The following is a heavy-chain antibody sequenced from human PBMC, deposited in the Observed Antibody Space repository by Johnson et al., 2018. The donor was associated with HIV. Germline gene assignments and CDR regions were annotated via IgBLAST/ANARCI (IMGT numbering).Heavy chain of an antibody. J-gene: IGHJ3*02. CDR2: ISSSGSTI. CDR3: ARGLLWFGELLEAFDS. D-gene: IGHD3-10*01. Sequence: QVQLVESGGRLVKPGGSLRLSCAASGFTFSDYYMSWIRQAPGKGLEWVSYISSSGSTIYYADCVKGRFTISRDNSKNTLYLQMNSLRTEDTAVYYCARGLLWFGELLEAFDSWGQGTMVTVSS. V-gene: IGHV3-11*04. CDR1: GFTFSDYY.